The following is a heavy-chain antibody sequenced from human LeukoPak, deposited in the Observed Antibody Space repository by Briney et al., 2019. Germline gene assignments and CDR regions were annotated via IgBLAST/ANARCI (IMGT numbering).Heavy chain of an antibody. CDR1: GGTFSSYA. CDR2: IIPIFGTA. CDR3: ARSLESILTGYYVY. J-gene: IGHJ4*02. D-gene: IGHD3-9*01. V-gene: IGHV1-69*05. Sequence: SVKVSCKASGGTFSSYAISWVRQAPGQGLEWMGGIIPIFGTANYAQKFQGRVTITTDESTSTAYMELSSLRSEDTAVYYCARSLESILTGYYVYWGQGTLVTVSS.